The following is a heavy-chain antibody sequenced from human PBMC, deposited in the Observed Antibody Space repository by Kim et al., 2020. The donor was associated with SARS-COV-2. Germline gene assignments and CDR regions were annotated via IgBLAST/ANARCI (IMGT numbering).Heavy chain of an antibody. J-gene: IGHJ6*02. Sequence: VKGRFTISRNNSKNTLYLQMNSLRAEDTAVYDCASIRLTVAAYYYNGMDVWGQGTTVTVSS. CDR3: ASIRLTVAAYYYNGMDV. V-gene: IGHV3-23*01. D-gene: IGHD6-19*01.